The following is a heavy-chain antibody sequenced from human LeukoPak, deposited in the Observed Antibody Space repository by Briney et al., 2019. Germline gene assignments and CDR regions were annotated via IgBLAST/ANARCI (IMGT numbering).Heavy chain of an antibody. CDR1: GYTFTSYY. D-gene: IGHD3-9*01. V-gene: IGHV1-46*01. J-gene: IGHJ4*02. Sequence: ASVKVSCKASGYTFTSYYMHWVRQAPGQGLEWMGIINPSGGSTSYAQKFQGRVTMTRDTSTSTVYMELSSLRSEDTAVYYCARAKLRYFDWSPDGMGYWGQGTLVTVSS. CDR2: INPSGGST. CDR3: ARAKLRYFDWSPDGMGY.